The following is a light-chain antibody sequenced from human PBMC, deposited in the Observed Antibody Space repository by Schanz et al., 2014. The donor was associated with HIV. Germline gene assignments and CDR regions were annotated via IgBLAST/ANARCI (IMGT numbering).Light chain of an antibody. V-gene: IGKV3-15*01. CDR3: QQYDSYPYS. Sequence: EIVLTQSPGSLSLSPGEEATLSCRASQSVSSNLAWYQQKPGQAPRLLIYGASTRATGIPARFSGSGSGTEFTLTISSLQPDDFAAYYCQQYDSYPYSFGQGTKLEIK. CDR2: GAS. J-gene: IGKJ2*03. CDR1: QSVSSN.